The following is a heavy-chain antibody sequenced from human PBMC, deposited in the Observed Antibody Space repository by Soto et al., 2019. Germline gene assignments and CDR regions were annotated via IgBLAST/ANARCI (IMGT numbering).Heavy chain of an antibody. D-gene: IGHD5-18*01. Sequence: PGGSLRLSCAASGFTFSSYGMHWVRQAPGKGLEWVSVICGGGSSTYYADSVKGRFTISRDNSKNTLYLQMNSLRAEDTAVYYCAKSRGYSYGRFDYWGQGTLVTVSS. CDR1: GFTFSSYG. V-gene: IGHV3-NL1*01. CDR3: AKSRGYSYGRFDY. J-gene: IGHJ4*02. CDR2: ICGGGSST.